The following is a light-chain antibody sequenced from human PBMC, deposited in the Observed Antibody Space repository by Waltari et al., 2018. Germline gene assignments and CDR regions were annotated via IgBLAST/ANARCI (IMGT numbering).Light chain of an antibody. J-gene: IGLJ3*02. CDR1: ILGHKY. CDR3: QALGTRPWV. CDR2: QDT. Sequence: SYQLTQPPSVSVSPGQTASITCSGDILGHKYASWYQQKPGQSPLLAIYQDTKRPSGIPERFSGSKSGHAATLTISGTQAMDEADYYCQALGTRPWVFGGGTKLTVL. V-gene: IGLV3-1*01.